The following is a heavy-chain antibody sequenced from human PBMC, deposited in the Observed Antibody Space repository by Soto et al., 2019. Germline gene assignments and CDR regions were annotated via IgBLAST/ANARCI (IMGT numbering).Heavy chain of an antibody. D-gene: IGHD1-20*01. Sequence: QVQLQESGPGLVKPSETLSLTCIVSGGSISNYYWSWIRQPPGKGLEWIGYIYYRGSTNYNPSLKSRVTISADTSKNQFSLKLSSVTAADTAVYYCARGGYNWNDVTDYWGQGTLVTVSS. J-gene: IGHJ4*02. V-gene: IGHV4-59*01. CDR2: IYYRGST. CDR1: GGSISNYY. CDR3: ARGGYNWNDVTDY.